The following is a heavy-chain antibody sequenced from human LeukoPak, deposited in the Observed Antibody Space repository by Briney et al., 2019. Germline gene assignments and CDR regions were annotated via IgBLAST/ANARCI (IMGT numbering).Heavy chain of an antibody. CDR2: INHSGST. J-gene: IGHJ2*01. Sequence: SETLSLTCAVYGGSFSGYYWSWIRQPPGKGLEWIGEINHSGSTNYNPSLKSRVTISVDTSKNQFSVKLSSVNAADTAVYYCARAWYFDLWGRGTLVTVSS. CDR3: ARAWYFDL. V-gene: IGHV4-34*01. CDR1: GGSFSGYY.